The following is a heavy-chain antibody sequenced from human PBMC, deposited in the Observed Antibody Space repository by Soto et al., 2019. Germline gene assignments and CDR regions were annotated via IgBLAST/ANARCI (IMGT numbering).Heavy chain of an antibody. V-gene: IGHV1-3*01. Sequence: QVQFVQSGAELKKPGASVKVSCKASGYTFTNYAMHWVRQAPGQRLEWMGWINAGNGNTKYSQNCQGRGTITRDTSARTAYVELTSLRSDDTAVYYCARAGYCSSTSCSDAFDIWGQGTLVTVSS. CDR3: ARAGYCSSTSCSDAFDI. CDR2: INAGNGNT. D-gene: IGHD2-2*01. J-gene: IGHJ3*02. CDR1: GYTFTNYA.